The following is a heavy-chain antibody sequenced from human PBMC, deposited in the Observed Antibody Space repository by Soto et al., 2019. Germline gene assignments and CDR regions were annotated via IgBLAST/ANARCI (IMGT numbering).Heavy chain of an antibody. CDR2: ISYDGSNK. CDR3: AKGAPRTAPRGL. D-gene: IGHD5-18*01. Sequence: GGSLRLSCAASGFTFSSYGMHWVRQAPGKGLEWVAVISYDGSNKYYADSVKGRFTISRDNSKNTLYLQMNSLRAEDTAVYYCAKGAPRTAPRGLWGRGTLVTVSS. J-gene: IGHJ2*01. CDR1: GFTFSSYG. V-gene: IGHV3-30*18.